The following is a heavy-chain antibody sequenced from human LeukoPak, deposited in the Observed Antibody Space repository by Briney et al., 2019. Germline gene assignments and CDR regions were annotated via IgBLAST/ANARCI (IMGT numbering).Heavy chain of an antibody. D-gene: IGHD3-10*01. CDR2: INAGNGNT. J-gene: IGHJ4*02. CDR1: GYTFTSYA. CDR3: ARDRSYYGSGSFEGDDDY. Sequence: GASVKVSCKASGYTFTSYAMHWVRQAPGQRLEWMGWINAGNGNTKYSQEFQGRVTITRDTSASTAYMELSSLRSEDTAVYYCARDRSYYGSGSFEGDDDYWGQGTLVTVSS. V-gene: IGHV1-3*03.